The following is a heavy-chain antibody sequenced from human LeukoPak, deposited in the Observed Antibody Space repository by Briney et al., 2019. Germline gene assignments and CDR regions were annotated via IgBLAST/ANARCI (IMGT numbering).Heavy chain of an antibody. Sequence: GGSLRLSCAASGFTFSSYSMHWVRQAPGKGLEWVSSITTSGSPISYADSVKGRFTISRDNAKNSLYLQMNSLRAEDTAVYYCASPYGSGSSSGGAFDIWGQGTMVTVSS. CDR3: ASPYGSGSSSGGAFDI. CDR2: ITTSGSPI. J-gene: IGHJ3*02. V-gene: IGHV3-48*04. D-gene: IGHD3-10*01. CDR1: GFTFSSYS.